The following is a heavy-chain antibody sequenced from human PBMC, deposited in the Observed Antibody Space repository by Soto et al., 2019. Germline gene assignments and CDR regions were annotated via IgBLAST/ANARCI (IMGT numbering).Heavy chain of an antibody. CDR3: AKLTQWLDNNWFDP. CDR2: ISGSGGST. J-gene: IGHJ5*02. D-gene: IGHD6-19*01. Sequence: AGGSLRLSCAASGFTFSSYAMSWVRQAPGKGLEWVSAISGSGGSTYYADSVKGRFTISRDNSKNTLYLQMNSLRAEDTAVYYCAKLTQWLDNNWFDPWGQGTLVTVYS. V-gene: IGHV3-23*01. CDR1: GFTFSSYA.